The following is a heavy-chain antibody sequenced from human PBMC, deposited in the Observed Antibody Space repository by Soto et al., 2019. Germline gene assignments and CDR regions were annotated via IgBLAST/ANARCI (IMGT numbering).Heavy chain of an antibody. CDR2: INPSGGST. J-gene: IGHJ3*02. D-gene: IGHD2-2*01. V-gene: IGHV1-46*01. Sequence: QVQLVQSGAEVKKPGASVKVSCKASGYTFTSYYTHWVRQAPGQGLEWMGIINPSGGSTSYAQKFQGRVTMTRDTSTSKVYIELSSLRSEDTAVYYCARDGGDCIVVVPAAIRYAFDIWGQGTMVTVSS. CDR3: ARDGGDCIVVVPAAIRYAFDI. CDR1: GYTFTSYY.